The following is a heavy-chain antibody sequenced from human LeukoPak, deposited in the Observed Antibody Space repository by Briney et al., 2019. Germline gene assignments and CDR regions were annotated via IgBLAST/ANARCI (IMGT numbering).Heavy chain of an antibody. CDR2: IYYSGST. Sequence: SETLSLTCTVSGGSISSSSYYWGWLRQPPGTGLEWIGSIYYSGSTYYNPSLKSRVTISVDTSKNQFSLKLSSVTAADTAVYYCARAASYSNYYYYYMDVWGKGTTVTVSS. CDR3: ARAASYSNYYYYYMDV. V-gene: IGHV4-39*07. D-gene: IGHD4-11*01. J-gene: IGHJ6*03. CDR1: GGSISSSSYY.